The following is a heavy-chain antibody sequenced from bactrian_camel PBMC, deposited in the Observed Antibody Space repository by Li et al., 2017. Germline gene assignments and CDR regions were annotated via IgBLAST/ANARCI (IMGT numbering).Heavy chain of an antibody. J-gene: IGHJ4*01. CDR2: INRDGDRT. V-gene: IGHV3S40*01. CDR1: GFIFGSYG. CDR3: TTGTACVD. Sequence: DVQLVESGGDLVQPGGSLRRSCQASGFIFGSYGVLWVRQGPGKGLEWVSMINRDGDRTYYANSVKGRFTISRDNAKNTVSLQMSSLKSEDTALYYCTTGTACVDWGQGTQVTVS.